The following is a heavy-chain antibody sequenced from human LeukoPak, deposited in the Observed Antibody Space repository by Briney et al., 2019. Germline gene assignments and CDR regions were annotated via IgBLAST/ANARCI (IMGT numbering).Heavy chain of an antibody. CDR2: IYHSGST. CDR3: ARSVSKVGLLRFPNNRAPYPRYYFDY. CDR1: GGSISSSNW. D-gene: IGHD1/OR15-1a*01. Sequence: SETLSLTCAVSGGSISSSNWWSWVRQPPGKGLEWIGEIYHSGSTNYNPSLKSRVTISVDTSKNQFSLKLSSVTAADTAVYYCARSVSKVGLLRFPNNRAPYPRYYFDYWGQGTLVTVSS. V-gene: IGHV4-4*02. J-gene: IGHJ4*02.